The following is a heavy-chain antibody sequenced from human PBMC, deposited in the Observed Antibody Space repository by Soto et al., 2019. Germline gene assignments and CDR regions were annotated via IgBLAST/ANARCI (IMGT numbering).Heavy chain of an antibody. Sequence: NPSETLSLTCAVYGGSFSGYYWSWIRQPPGKGLEWIGEINHSGSTNYNPSLKSRVTISVDTSKNQFSLKLSSVTAADTAVYYCARERGAYYYDSSGYSAFDYWGQGTLVTVSS. V-gene: IGHV4-34*01. CDR2: INHSGST. CDR3: ARERGAYYYDSSGYSAFDY. J-gene: IGHJ4*02. CDR1: GGSFSGYY. D-gene: IGHD3-22*01.